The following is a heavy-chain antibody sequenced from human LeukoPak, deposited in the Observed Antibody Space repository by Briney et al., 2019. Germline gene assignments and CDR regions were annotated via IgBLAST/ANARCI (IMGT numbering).Heavy chain of an antibody. CDR2: LNSDGSST. D-gene: IGHD1-1*01. J-gene: IGHJ6*02. Sequence: GGTLRLSCAASGFTFSSYWLHWVRQAPGKGLVWVSRLNSDGSSTSYADSVKGRFTSSRDNAKNTLYLQMNSLRAEDTAVYYCARDSRYTMDVWGQGTTVTVSS. CDR1: GFTFSSYW. CDR3: ARDSRYTMDV. V-gene: IGHV3-74*01.